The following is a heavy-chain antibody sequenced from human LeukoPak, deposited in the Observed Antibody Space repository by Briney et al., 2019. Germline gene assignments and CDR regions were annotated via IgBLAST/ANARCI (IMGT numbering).Heavy chain of an antibody. CDR3: ARDPGRPGIAAAGTDY. V-gene: IGHV3-33*01. D-gene: IGHD6-13*01. Sequence: PGGSLRLSCAASGFTFSSYGMHWVRQAPGKGLEWVAVIWYDGSNKYYADSVKGRFTISRDNSKNTLYLQMNSLRAEDTAVYYCARDPGRPGIAAAGTDYWGQGTLVTVS. CDR1: GFTFSSYG. J-gene: IGHJ4*02. CDR2: IWYDGSNK.